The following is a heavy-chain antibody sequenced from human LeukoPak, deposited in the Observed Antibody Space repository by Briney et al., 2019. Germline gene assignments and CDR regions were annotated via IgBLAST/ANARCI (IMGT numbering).Heavy chain of an antibody. D-gene: IGHD3-22*01. CDR1: GITLSNYG. V-gene: IGHV3-23*01. J-gene: IGHJ4*02. Sequence: PGGSLRLSCAVSGITLSNYGMRWVGQAPGKGLEGVAGISGSGGRTNFADSVKGRFTISRDNPKNTLYLQMNSLYFCARRGVVIRVILVGFHKEAYYFDSWGQGALVTVSS. CDR2: ISGSGGRT. CDR3: RVILVGFHKEAYYFDS.